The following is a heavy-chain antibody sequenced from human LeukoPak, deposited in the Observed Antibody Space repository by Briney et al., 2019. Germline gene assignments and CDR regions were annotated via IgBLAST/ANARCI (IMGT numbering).Heavy chain of an antibody. CDR1: GGSISSYY. CDR2: IYYSGST. CDR3: ARGDGGSYGFDY. D-gene: IGHD1-26*01. J-gene: IGHJ4*02. Sequence: PSETLSLTCTVSGGSISSYYWSWIRQPPGKGLEWIGYIYYSGSTNYNPSLKSRVTISVDTSKNQFSLKLSSVTAADTAVYYCARGDGGSYGFDYWGQGTLVTVSS. V-gene: IGHV4-59*01.